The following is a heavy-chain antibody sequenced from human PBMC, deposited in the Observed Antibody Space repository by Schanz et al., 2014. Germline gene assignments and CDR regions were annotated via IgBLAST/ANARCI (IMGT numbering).Heavy chain of an antibody. V-gene: IGHV1-46*01. CDR3: ARVQDDILTGSEYYYGMDV. CDR2: INLSGGST. CDR1: GYTFTSYG. Sequence: QVQLVQSGAEVKKPGASVKVSCKASGYTFTSYGINWVRQAPGQGLEWMGIINLSGGSTNNAQKFQGRVTMTTDTSTSTAYMELRSLRSDDTAVYYCARVQDDILTGSEYYYGMDVWGQGTTVTVSS. D-gene: IGHD3-9*01. J-gene: IGHJ6*02.